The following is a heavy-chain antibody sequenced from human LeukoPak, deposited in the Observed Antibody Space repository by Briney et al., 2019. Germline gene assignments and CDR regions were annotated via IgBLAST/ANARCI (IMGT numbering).Heavy chain of an antibody. Sequence: SETLSLTCTVSGGSISSYYWSWIRQPPGKGLEWIGYIYYSGSTNYNPSLKSRVTVSVDTSKNQFSLKLSSVTAADTAVYYCARQTGTTVTPYYFDYWGQGTLVTVSS. CDR1: GGSISSYY. V-gene: IGHV4-59*08. CDR2: IYYSGST. D-gene: IGHD4-17*01. CDR3: ARQTGTTVTPYYFDY. J-gene: IGHJ4*02.